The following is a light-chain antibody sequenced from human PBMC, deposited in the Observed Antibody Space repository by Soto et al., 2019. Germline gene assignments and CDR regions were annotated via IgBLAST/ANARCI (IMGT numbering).Light chain of an antibody. CDR2: DVS. CDR1: QSVSSY. J-gene: IGKJ1*01. CDR3: QQRSTWPPT. V-gene: IGKV3-11*01. Sequence: EIVLTQSPAILSLSPGERATLSCRASQSVSSYLAWYQQKPGQAPRLLIHDVSNRATGIPARFSGSGSGTDFALTISALEPADFAIYYCQQRSTWPPTFGQGTQVEIK.